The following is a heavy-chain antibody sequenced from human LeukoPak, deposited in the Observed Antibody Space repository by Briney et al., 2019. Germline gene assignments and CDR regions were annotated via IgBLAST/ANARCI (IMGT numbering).Heavy chain of an antibody. CDR3: ARARYYDTTGYYEDLYCFDY. CDR1: GLTVSSNY. CDR2: IYRGGRT. V-gene: IGHV3-66*01. J-gene: IGHJ4*02. D-gene: IGHD3-22*01. Sequence: GGSLRLSCAASGLTVSSNYMSWVRQAPGKGLEWVSVIYRGGRTDYADSVKGRFTISGDNSKNTLYLQMNSLRAEDTAVYYCARARYYDTTGYYEDLYCFDYWGQGTLVTVSS.